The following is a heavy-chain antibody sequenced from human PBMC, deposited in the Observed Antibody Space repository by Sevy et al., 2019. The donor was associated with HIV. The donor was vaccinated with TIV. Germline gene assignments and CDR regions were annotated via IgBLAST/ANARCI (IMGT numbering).Heavy chain of an antibody. CDR2: IKNKAKSSTT. D-gene: IGHD6-19*01. Sequence: GGSLRLSCAASGFIFGDLYMDWVRQAPGKGLKWIGRIKNKAKSSTTEYAGSVKGRLTITRDDSKNSLYLQMNSLKTEDTARYYCAAVAADRGYFNIWGRGTLVTVSS. V-gene: IGHV3-72*01. J-gene: IGHJ2*01. CDR3: AAVAADRGYFNI. CDR1: GFIFGDLY.